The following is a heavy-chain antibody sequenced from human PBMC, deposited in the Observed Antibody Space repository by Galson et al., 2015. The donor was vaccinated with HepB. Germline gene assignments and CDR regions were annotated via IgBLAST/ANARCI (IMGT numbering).Heavy chain of an antibody. CDR3: ANTYYYDSSGYPGPP. CDR1: GFTFSSYS. J-gene: IGHJ5*02. CDR2: ISSSSSTI. D-gene: IGHD3-22*01. V-gene: IGHV3-48*04. Sequence: SLRLSCAASGFTFSSYSMNWVRQAPGKGLEWVSYISSSSSTIYYADSVKGRFTISRDNAKNSLYLQMNSLRAEDTAVYYCANTYYYDSSGYPGPPWGQGTLVTVSS.